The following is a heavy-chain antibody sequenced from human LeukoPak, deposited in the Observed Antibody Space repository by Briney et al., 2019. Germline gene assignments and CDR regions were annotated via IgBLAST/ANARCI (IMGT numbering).Heavy chain of an antibody. Sequence: ASVKVSCKASGYTFTSYDINWVRQATGQGLEWMGWMNPNSGNTGYAQKFQGRVTMTRNTSISTAYMELSSLRSEDTAVYYCARYRGRELRRGVWFDPWGQGTLVTVSS. D-gene: IGHD1-26*01. CDR1: GYTFTSYD. CDR2: MNPNSGNT. CDR3: ARYRGRELRRGVWFDP. J-gene: IGHJ5*02. V-gene: IGHV1-8*01.